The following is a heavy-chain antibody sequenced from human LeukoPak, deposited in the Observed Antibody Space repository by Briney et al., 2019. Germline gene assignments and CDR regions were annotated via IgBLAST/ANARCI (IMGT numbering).Heavy chain of an antibody. V-gene: IGHV4-59*01. CDR1: GGSISSYY. Sequence: SETLSLTCTVSGGSISSYYWSWIRQPPVKGLEWIGYTYYSGSTNYNPSLKSRVTISVDTSKNQFSLKLSSVTAADTAVYYCARGPTTHDYWGQGTLVTVSS. J-gene: IGHJ4*02. D-gene: IGHD1-14*01. CDR2: TYYSGST. CDR3: ARGPTTHDY.